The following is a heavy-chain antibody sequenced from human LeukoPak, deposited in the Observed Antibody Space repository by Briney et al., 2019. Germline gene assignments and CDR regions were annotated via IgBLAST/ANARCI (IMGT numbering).Heavy chain of an antibody. CDR1: GGSISSYY. Sequence: SETLSLTCTVSGGSISSYYWSWIRQPPRKGLEWIGYIYYSGSTNFNPSLKSRVTISVDTSKNQFSLKLSSVTAADTAVYYCARSSYEGRYFDWLLGPTNYYYGMDVWGQGTTVTVSS. J-gene: IGHJ6*01. V-gene: IGHV4-59*08. CDR2: IYYSGST. CDR3: ARSSYEGRYFDWLLGPTNYYYGMDV. D-gene: IGHD3-9*01.